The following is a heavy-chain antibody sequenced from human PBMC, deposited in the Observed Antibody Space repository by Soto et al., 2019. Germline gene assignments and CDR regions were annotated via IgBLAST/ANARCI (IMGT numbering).Heavy chain of an antibody. CDR2: IFSNDEK. J-gene: IGHJ3*02. CDR1: GFSLSNARMG. Sequence: QVTLKESGPVLVKPTETLTLTCTVSGFSLSNARMGVSWIRQPPGKALEWLAHIFSNDEKSYSTSLKSRLTISKDTSKSQVDLTMTNMDPVDTATYYCARTYWWYFDWLFAPGAFDIWGQGTMVTVSS. D-gene: IGHD3-9*01. CDR3: ARTYWWYFDWLFAPGAFDI. V-gene: IGHV2-26*01.